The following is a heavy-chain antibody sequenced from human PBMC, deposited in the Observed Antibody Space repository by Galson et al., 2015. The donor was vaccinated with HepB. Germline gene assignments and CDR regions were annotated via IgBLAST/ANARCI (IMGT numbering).Heavy chain of an antibody. CDR2: ISYDGSNK. J-gene: IGHJ3*02. D-gene: IGHD6-6*01. CDR3: ARDREAARTSPDAFDI. V-gene: IGHV3-30-3*01. CDR1: GFTFSSYA. Sequence: SLRLSCAASGFTFSSYAMHWVRQAPGKGLEWVAVISYDGSNKYYADSVKGRFTISRDNSKNTLYLQMNSLRAEDTAVYYCARDREAARTSPDAFDIWGQGTMVTVSS.